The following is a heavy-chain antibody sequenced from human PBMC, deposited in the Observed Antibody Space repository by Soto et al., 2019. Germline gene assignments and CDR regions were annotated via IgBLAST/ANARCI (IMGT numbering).Heavy chain of an antibody. Sequence: GGSLRLSCAASAFTFSSYGMNWVRQAPGKGLEWVSSISSSSTYIYYADSVKGRFTISRDNAKNSLYLQMNSLRAEDTAVYFCARALDMKLNSGPRAFDYWGQRTPVTVSS. D-gene: IGHD3-10*01. J-gene: IGHJ4*02. V-gene: IGHV3-21*01. CDR3: ARALDMKLNSGPRAFDY. CDR1: AFTFSSYG. CDR2: ISSSSTYI.